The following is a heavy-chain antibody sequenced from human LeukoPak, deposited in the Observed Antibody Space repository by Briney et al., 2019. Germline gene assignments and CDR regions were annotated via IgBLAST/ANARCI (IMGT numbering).Heavy chain of an antibody. V-gene: IGHV3-30-3*01. CDR3: ARTNYYGSGGGDW. Sequence: GGSLRLSCAASGFTFSDSTLHWVRQAPGKGLEWVAVISYDGDNKYYADSVKGRFTISRDNSKNKVYLQMDSLRAEDTAVYYCARTNYYGSGGGDWWGQGTLVTVSS. CDR1: GFTFSDST. D-gene: IGHD3-10*01. CDR2: ISYDGDNK. J-gene: IGHJ4*02.